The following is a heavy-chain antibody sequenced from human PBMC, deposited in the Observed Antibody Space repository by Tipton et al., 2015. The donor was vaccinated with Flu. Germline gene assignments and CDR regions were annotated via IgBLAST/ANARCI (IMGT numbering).Heavy chain of an antibody. Sequence: SLRLSCAASGVNVSSNYMTWVRQAPGKGLEWVSVIYSGGSTNYADSVKGRFTISRDNSKNTLYLQMNSLRAEDTAVYYCARGRGYCVTTTCLLPFDFWGQGTLVTVSS. V-gene: IGHV3-53*01. CDR1: GVNVSSNY. CDR2: IYSGGST. CDR3: ARGRGYCVTTTCLLPFDF. D-gene: IGHD2-2*01. J-gene: IGHJ4*02.